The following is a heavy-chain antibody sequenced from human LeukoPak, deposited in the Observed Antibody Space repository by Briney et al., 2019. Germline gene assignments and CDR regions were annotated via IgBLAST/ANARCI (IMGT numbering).Heavy chain of an antibody. J-gene: IGHJ5*02. D-gene: IGHD2-15*01. CDR3: ARDGSGDCSGGSCSYDWFDP. CDR2: ISAYNGNT. Sequence: GASVKVSCKASGYTFTSYGISWVRQAPGQGLERMGWISAYNGNTNYAQKLQGRVTMTTDTSTSTAYMELRSLRSDDTAVYYCARDGSGDCSGGSCSYDWFDPWGQGTLVTVSS. CDR1: GYTFTSYG. V-gene: IGHV1-18*04.